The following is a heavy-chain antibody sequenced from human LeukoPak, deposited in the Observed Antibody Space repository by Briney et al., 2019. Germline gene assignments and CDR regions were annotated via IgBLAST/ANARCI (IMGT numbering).Heavy chain of an antibody. Sequence: SETLSLTCAVSGYSISSGYHWGWIRQPPGKGLEWIGGIYHSGSTFYNPSLKSRVTISVDTSKNQFSLKLNSVTAADTAVYYCARDWGLGSHLYYFDYWGQGTLVTVSS. D-gene: IGHD1-26*01. CDR3: ARDWGLGSHLYYFDY. CDR2: IYHSGST. J-gene: IGHJ4*02. V-gene: IGHV4-38-2*02. CDR1: GYSISSGYH.